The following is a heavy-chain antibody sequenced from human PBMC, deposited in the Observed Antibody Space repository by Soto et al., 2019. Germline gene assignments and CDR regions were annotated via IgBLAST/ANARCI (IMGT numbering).Heavy chain of an antibody. CDR3: ARTETSIVGATNAFDI. J-gene: IGHJ3*02. Sequence: SQTLSLTCAISGDSVSSNSAAWNWIRQSPSRGLEWLGRTYYRSKWYNDYAVSVKSRITINPDTSKNQFSLQLNSVTPEDTAVYYCARTETSIVGATNAFDIWGQGXMVTVSS. CDR1: GDSVSSNSAA. D-gene: IGHD1-26*01. CDR2: TYYRSKWYN. V-gene: IGHV6-1*01.